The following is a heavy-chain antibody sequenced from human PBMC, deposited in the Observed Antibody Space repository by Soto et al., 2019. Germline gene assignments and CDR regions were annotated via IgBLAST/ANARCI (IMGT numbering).Heavy chain of an antibody. CDR3: ARDRYYYGSGSYYLPLFDY. Sequence: EVQLVESGGGLVKPGGSLRLSCAASGFTFSSYSMNWVRQAPGKGLEWVSSISSSSSYIYYADSVKGRFTISRDNAKNSLYLQMNSLRAEDTAVYYCARDRYYYGSGSYYLPLFDYWGQGTLVTVSS. D-gene: IGHD3-10*01. CDR1: GFTFSSYS. CDR2: ISSSSSYI. V-gene: IGHV3-21*01. J-gene: IGHJ4*02.